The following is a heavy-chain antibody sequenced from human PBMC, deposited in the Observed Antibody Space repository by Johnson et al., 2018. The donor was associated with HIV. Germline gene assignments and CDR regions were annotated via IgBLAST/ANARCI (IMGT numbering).Heavy chain of an antibody. J-gene: IGHJ3*02. CDR3: ARENWGQRMNAFDI. D-gene: IGHD7-27*01. Sequence: VQLVESGGGVVQPGGSLRLSCAASGFTFSSYGIHWVRQAPGKGLEWVAVISYDGSNKYYADSVKGRFTISRDNSKNTLYLQMNSLRAEDTAVYYCARENWGQRMNAFDIWGQGTMVTVSS. CDR2: ISYDGSNK. V-gene: IGHV3-30*19. CDR1: GFTFSSYG.